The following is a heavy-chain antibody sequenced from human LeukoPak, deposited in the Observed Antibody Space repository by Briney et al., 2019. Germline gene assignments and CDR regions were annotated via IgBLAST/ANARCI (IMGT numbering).Heavy chain of an antibody. CDR1: GGSITTSNYY. V-gene: IGHV4-39*07. Sequence: PSETLSLTCTVSGGSITTSNYYWGWIRQPPGKGLEWIGIINYSGSTYYNPSLKSRVTMSVDTSKNQFSLTLNSVIAADTAVYYCAGVPTSDYFDCWGQGTLVTVSS. J-gene: IGHJ4*02. CDR3: AGVPTSDYFDC. CDR2: INYSGST.